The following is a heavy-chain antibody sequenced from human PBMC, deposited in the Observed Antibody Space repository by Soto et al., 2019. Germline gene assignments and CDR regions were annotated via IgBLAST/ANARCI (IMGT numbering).Heavy chain of an antibody. CDR1: GGSFSGYY. J-gene: IGHJ5*02. CDR2: IYHSGST. V-gene: IGHV4-34*01. D-gene: IGHD6-25*01. CDR3: ARGGHSSGYGWFDP. Sequence: QVHLQQWGAGLLKPSETLSLTCAVSGGSFSGYYWSWIRQPPGKGLEWIGEIYHSGSTNYNPSLKSRVTISVDTSKNQFSLRLNSVTAADTAVYYCARGGHSSGYGWFDPWGQGTQVSVSS.